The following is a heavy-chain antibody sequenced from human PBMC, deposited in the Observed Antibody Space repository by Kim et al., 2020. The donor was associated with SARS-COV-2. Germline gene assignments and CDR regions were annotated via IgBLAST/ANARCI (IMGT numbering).Heavy chain of an antibody. Sequence: SETLSLTCTVSSASISSAFWSWIRQPPGKSLEWIGYIFHDGKTNYNPSLQIRVTVSVDTSKNQFSLNLSSVTAADTAVYYCVRGGGLYDSWGQGTLVTVSS. CDR3: VRGGGLYDS. D-gene: IGHD3-10*01. CDR1: SASISSAF. J-gene: IGHJ4*02. V-gene: IGHV4-59*12. CDR2: IFHDGKT.